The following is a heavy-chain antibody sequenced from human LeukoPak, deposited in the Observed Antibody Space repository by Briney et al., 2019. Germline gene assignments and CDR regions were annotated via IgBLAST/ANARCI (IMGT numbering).Heavy chain of an antibody. J-gene: IGHJ4*02. D-gene: IGHD4-17*01. CDR2: ISSSSSTI. V-gene: IGHV3-48*01. CDR3: ARAHPGDYGDFQFDY. CDR1: GFTFSSYS. Sequence: PGGSLRLSCAASGFTFSSYSMNWVRQAPGKGLEWVSYISSSSSTIYYADSVKGRFTISRDNAKNSLYLQMNSLRAEDTAVYYCARAHPGDYGDFQFDYWGQGTLFTVSS.